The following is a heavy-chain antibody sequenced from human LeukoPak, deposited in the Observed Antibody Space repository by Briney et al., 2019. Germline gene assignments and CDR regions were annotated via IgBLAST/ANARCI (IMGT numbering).Heavy chain of an antibody. CDR2: MYYSGDT. J-gene: IGHJ4*02. Sequence: PSETLSLTCTVSGGSISSYYWTWIRQPPGKGLEWIGYMYYSGDTNSNPSLRSRVTISLDTSKNQFSLRLSSVAAADTAIYYCARGGTIISLDYWGQGTLVTVSS. CDR3: ARGGTIISLDY. D-gene: IGHD3-9*01. V-gene: IGHV4-59*01. CDR1: GGSISSYY.